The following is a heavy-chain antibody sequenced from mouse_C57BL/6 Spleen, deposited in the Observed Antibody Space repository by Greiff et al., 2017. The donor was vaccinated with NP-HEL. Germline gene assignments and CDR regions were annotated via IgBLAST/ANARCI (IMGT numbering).Heavy chain of an antibody. D-gene: IGHD1-1*01. J-gene: IGHJ4*01. CDR3: ARPWFITTVDAMDY. CDR1: GYAFSSSW. Sequence: QVQLQQSGPELVKPGASVKISCKASGYAFSSSWMNWVKQRPGKGLEWIGRIYPGDGDTNYNGKFKGKATLTADKSSSTAYMQLSSLTSEDSAVYFCARPWFITTVDAMDYWGQGTSVTVSS. CDR2: IYPGDGDT. V-gene: IGHV1-82*01.